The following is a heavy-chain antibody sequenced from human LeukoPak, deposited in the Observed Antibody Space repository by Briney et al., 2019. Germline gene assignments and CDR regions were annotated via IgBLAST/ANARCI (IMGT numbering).Heavy chain of an antibody. CDR1: GFTVSSNY. CDR2: IYSGGST. CDR3: ARDALPYYYDSSGYADY. V-gene: IGHV3-66*01. D-gene: IGHD3-22*01. J-gene: IGHJ4*02. Sequence: GGSLRLSCAASGFTVSSNYMSWVRQAPGKGLEWVSVIYSGGSTYYADSVKGRFTISRDNSKNTLYLQMNSLRAEDTAVYYCARDALPYYYDSSGYADYWGQGTLVTVSS.